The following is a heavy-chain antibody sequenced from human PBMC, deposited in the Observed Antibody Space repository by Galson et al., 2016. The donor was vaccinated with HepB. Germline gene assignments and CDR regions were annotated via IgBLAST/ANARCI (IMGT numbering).Heavy chain of an antibody. V-gene: IGHV3-7*01. CDR2: IKEDGSEK. CDR1: GFTFSTYW. D-gene: IGHD1-1*01. Sequence: SLRLSCAASGFTFSTYWMSWVRQAPGKGLEWVANIKEDGSEKYYAESVKGRFTISRDNAENSLFLQMTSLRAEDTAVFYCARDRGWLGCFDDNFNYYYGMDVWGQGTTVTVS. CDR3: ARDRGWLGCFDDNFNYYYGMDV. J-gene: IGHJ6*02.